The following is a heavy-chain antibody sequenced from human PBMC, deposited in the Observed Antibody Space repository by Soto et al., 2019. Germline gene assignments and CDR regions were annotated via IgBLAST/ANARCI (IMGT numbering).Heavy chain of an antibody. J-gene: IGHJ2*01. D-gene: IGHD2-21*02. CDR1: GYTFTSYY. CDR2: INPSGGYT. CDR3: ARDPEPDDSYYFDL. Sequence: QVQLVQSGAEVKKPGASVKVSCKASGYTFTSYYMHWVRQAPGQGLEWMGIINPSGGYTSYAQKFQGRVTMTRDTPTSTLYMQLSSLSSEDTAVYYCARDPEPDDSYYFDLWGRGTLVTVSS. V-gene: IGHV1-46*01.